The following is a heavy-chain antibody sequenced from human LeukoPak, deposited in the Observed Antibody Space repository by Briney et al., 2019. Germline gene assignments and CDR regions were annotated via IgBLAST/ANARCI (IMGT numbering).Heavy chain of an antibody. V-gene: IGHV3-48*02. CDR2: ISSSSSTI. Sequence: GGSLRLSCAASGFTFSSYSMNWVRQAPGKGLEWVSYISSSSSTIYYADSVKGRLTISRDNAKNSLYLQMNSLRDEDTAVYYCARALMLGYYYQYFQHWGQGTLVTVSS. J-gene: IGHJ1*01. CDR3: ARALMLGYYYQYFQH. CDR1: GFTFSSYS. D-gene: IGHD2-8*01.